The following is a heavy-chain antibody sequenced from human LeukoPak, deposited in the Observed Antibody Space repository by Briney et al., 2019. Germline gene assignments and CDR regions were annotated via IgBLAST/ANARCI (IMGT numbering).Heavy chain of an antibody. D-gene: IGHD1-26*01. CDR2: ISSSSSYI. J-gene: IGHJ3*02. CDR3: ASGVQELDDAFDI. V-gene: IGHV3-21*01. CDR1: GFTFSSYS. Sequence: GGSLRLSCAASGFTFSSYSMNWVRQAPGKGLEWVSSISSSSSYIYYADSVKDRFTISRDNAKNSLYLQMNSLRAEDTAVYYCASGVQELDDAFDIWGQGTMVTVSS.